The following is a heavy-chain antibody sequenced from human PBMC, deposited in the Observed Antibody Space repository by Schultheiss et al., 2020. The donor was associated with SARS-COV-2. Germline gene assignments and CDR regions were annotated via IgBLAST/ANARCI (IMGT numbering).Heavy chain of an antibody. Sequence: SVKVSCKASGGTFSSYAISWVRQAPGQGLEWMGGIIPIFGTANYAQKFQGRVTITADESTSTAYMELSSLRSEDTAVYYCAREGGGVVTGWWDIVVVPAAQGGGNNWFDPWGQGTLVTVSS. CDR1: GGTFSSYA. CDR2: IIPIFGTA. D-gene: IGHD2-2*01. J-gene: IGHJ5*02. V-gene: IGHV1-69*13. CDR3: AREGGGVVTGWWDIVVVPAAQGGGNNWFDP.